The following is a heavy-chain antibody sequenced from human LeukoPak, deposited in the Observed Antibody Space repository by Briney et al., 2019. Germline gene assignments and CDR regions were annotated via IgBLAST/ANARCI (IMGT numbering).Heavy chain of an antibody. CDR1: GSIFTSYW. D-gene: IGHD6-6*01. CDR2: IYPGDSDT. CDR3: ARQGHSSSSGYFDY. J-gene: IGHJ4*02. V-gene: IGHV5-51*01. Sequence: PGASLHISCEGSGSIFTSYWIGWVRQLPGKGLEGMGMIYPGDSDTRYSPSFQGQVTISADKSISTAYLQWSSLKASDTAMYYCARQGHSSSSGYFDYWGQGTLVTVSS.